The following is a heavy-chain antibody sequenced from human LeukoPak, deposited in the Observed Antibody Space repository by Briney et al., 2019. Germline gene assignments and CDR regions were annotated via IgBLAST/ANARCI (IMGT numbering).Heavy chain of an antibody. D-gene: IGHD3-22*01. Sequence: SETLSLTCAVSGYSISSGYYWGWIRQPPGKGLEWIGSIYHSGTTYYNPSLKSRVTISLDTSEYQFSLRLSSVTAADTAVYYCAAYYYDSSGYLGCGQGTLVTVSS. CDR2: IYHSGTT. CDR3: AAYYYDSSGYLG. J-gene: IGHJ4*02. V-gene: IGHV4-38-2*01. CDR1: GYSISSGYY.